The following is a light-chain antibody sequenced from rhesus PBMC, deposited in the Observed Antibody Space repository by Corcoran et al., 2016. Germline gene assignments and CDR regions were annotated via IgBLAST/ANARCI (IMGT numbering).Light chain of an antibody. V-gene: IGKV1S5*01. CDR3: HQHNSHP. J-gene: IGKJ4*01. CDR2: AAS. CDR1: QTISSY. Sequence: DIQMTQSPSSLSAFVGDRVTITCRASQTISSYLVWYQQKQGKGPKLLIYAASSWESGVPSRFCGIGSGTDFTLTNSRLQPEAFATFYCHQHNSHPFGGGTKVEIK.